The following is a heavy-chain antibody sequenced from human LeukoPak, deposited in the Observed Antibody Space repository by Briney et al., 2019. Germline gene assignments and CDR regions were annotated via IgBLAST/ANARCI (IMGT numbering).Heavy chain of an antibody. J-gene: IGHJ6*03. CDR1: GFTFSSYG. Sequence: GGSLRLSCAASGFTFSSYGMSWVRQAPGKGLEWVSAISGSGGSTYYADSVKGRFTISRDNSKNTLYLQMNSLRAEDTAVYYCANAPSAAGDYYYYYMDVWGKGTTVTISS. V-gene: IGHV3-23*01. CDR2: ISGSGGST. D-gene: IGHD6-13*01. CDR3: ANAPSAAGDYYYYYMDV.